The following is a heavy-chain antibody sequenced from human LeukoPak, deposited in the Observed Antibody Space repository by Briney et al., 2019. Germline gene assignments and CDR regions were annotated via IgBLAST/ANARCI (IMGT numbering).Heavy chain of an antibody. CDR3: AKDPRGMEAGGDAFDI. CDR2: ISYDGSNK. D-gene: IGHD2-8*02. CDR1: GFTFSSYG. Sequence: PGGSLRLSCAASGFTFSSYGMHWVRQAPGKGLEWVAVISYDGSNKYYADSVKGRFTISRDNSKNTLYLQMNSLRAEDTAVYYCAKDPRGMEAGGDAFDIWGQGTMVTVSS. J-gene: IGHJ3*02. V-gene: IGHV3-30*18.